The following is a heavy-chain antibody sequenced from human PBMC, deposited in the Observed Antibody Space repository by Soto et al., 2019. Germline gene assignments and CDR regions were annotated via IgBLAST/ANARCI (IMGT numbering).Heavy chain of an antibody. V-gene: IGHV4-34*01. Sequence: QVQLQQWGAGLLKPSETLSLTCAVYGGSFSGYYWSWIRQPPGKGLEWIGEINHSGSTNHNPSLKRRVTISVDTSKNQFSLKLSSVTAADTAVYYCARGARGYCSGGSCYSGPFYYYYMDVWGKGTTVTVSS. J-gene: IGHJ6*03. CDR1: GGSFSGYY. D-gene: IGHD2-15*01. CDR3: ARGARGYCSGGSCYSGPFYYYYMDV. CDR2: INHSGST.